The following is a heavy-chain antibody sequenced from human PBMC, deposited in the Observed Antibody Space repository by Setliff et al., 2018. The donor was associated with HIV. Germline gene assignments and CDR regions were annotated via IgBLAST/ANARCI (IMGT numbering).Heavy chain of an antibody. J-gene: IGHJ4*02. V-gene: IGHV4-38-2*02. CDR2: IYHNGIT. CDR3: VRDDYGYNGKGFDY. Sequence: SETLSLTCGVSGYSISSGYYWGWIRQPPGKGLEWIGSIYHNGITYYNPSLKSRVTISVDTSQNQFSLKLSSVTAADTAMYYCVRDDYGYNGKGFDYWGPGTLVTVSS. D-gene: IGHD4-17*01. CDR1: GYSISSGYY.